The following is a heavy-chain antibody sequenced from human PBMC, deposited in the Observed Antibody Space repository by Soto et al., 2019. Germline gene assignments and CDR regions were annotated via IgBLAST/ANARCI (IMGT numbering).Heavy chain of an antibody. Sequence: QITLKESGPTLVKPTQTLTLTCTFSGFSLSTSGVGVGWIRQPPGKALEWLALIYWDDDKRYSPSLKSRLTITKDPSKNQVVLTMTNMDPVDTATYYCAHRRGDYDSSGSYYFDYWGQGTLVTVSS. D-gene: IGHD3-22*01. CDR2: IYWDDDK. J-gene: IGHJ4*02. CDR3: AHRRGDYDSSGSYYFDY. CDR1: GFSLSTSGVG. V-gene: IGHV2-5*02.